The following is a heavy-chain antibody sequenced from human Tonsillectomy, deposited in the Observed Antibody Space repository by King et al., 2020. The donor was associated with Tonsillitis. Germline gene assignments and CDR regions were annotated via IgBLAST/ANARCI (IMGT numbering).Heavy chain of an antibody. CDR1: GYTFNDYY. CDR3: ARTYYDDGSGYYPEVSFEL. J-gene: IGHJ3*01. D-gene: IGHD3-22*01. CDR2: ISPNSGSQ. V-gene: IGHV1-2*02. Sequence: QLVQSGAEVKKPGASVKVSCKASGYTFNDYYMHWVRQAPGQGLEWMGCISPNSGSQNYEQKFKGRFTITRDKSINTAYMEMSRLRSDDSAVYYCARTYYDDGSGYYPEVSFELWGQGTMVTVS.